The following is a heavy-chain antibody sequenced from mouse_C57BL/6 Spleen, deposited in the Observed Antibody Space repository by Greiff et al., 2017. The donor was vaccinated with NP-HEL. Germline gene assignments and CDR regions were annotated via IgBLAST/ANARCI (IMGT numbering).Heavy chain of an antibody. CDR3: ARAGIYYDYDGDYYAMDY. D-gene: IGHD2-4*01. CDR1: GYSFTGYY. J-gene: IGHJ4*01. V-gene: IGHV1-42*01. CDR2: INPSTGGT. Sequence: VQLKQSGPELVKPGASVKISCKASGYSFTGYYMNWVKQSPEKSLEWIGEINPSTGGTTYNQKFKAKATLTVDKSSSTAYMQLKSLTSEDSAVYYCARAGIYYDYDGDYYAMDYWGQGTSVTVSS.